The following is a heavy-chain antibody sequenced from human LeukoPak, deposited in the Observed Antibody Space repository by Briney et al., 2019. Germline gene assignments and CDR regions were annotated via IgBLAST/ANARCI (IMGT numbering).Heavy chain of an antibody. CDR2: IIPIFGTA. Sequence: GASVKVSCKASGGTFSSYAISWVRQAPGQGLEWMGGIIPIFGTANYAQKFQGRVTITADESTSTAYMELSSLRSEDTAVYYCARSTPTFNVMDVWGKGTTVTVSS. V-gene: IGHV1-69*01. J-gene: IGHJ6*04. CDR1: GGTFSSYA. D-gene: IGHD2-15*01. CDR3: ARSTPTFNVMDV.